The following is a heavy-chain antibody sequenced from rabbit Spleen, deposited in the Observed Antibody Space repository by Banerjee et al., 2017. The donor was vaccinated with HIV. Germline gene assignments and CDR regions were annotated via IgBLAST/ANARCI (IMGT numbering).Heavy chain of an antibody. CDR2: INAVTGKA. CDR1: GFSFSNKAV. J-gene: IGHJ3*01. D-gene: IGHD1-1*01. V-gene: IGHV1S45*01. Sequence: LEESGGGLVQPEGSLALTCTASGFSFSNKAVMCWVRQAPGKGLEWIACINAVTGKAVYASWAKGRFTFSKTSSTTVTLRMTSLTAADRAAYFCARDLVGVIGWNFYLWGQGTLVTVS. CDR3: ARDLVGVIGWNFYL.